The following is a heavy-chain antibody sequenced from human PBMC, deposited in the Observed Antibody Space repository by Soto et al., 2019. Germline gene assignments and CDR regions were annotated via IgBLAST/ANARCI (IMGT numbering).Heavy chain of an antibody. CDR1: GDSISGHY. CDR2: IFYSGST. CDR3: ARESKYDTSGYPPWFAP. Sequence: SETLSLTCSVSGDSISGHYWNWIRQPPGKGLEWIGYIFYSGSTNYNPSLESRVTISIDKSKNHFSLRLSSVTAADTAVYYCARESKYDTSGYPPWFAPWGEGTLVTVSS. D-gene: IGHD3-22*01. J-gene: IGHJ5*02. V-gene: IGHV4-59*11.